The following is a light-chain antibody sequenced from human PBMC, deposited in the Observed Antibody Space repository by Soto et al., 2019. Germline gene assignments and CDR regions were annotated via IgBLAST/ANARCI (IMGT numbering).Light chain of an antibody. CDR2: DVS. J-gene: IGLJ2*01. CDR1: SSDVGGYNY. CDR3: SSYTSSSTVV. Sequence: QSALTQPASVFESPGQSITISCTGTSSDVGGYNYVSWYQQHPGKAPKLMIYDVSNRPSGVSNRFSGSKSGNTASLTISGLQAEDEADYYCSSYTSSSTVVFGGGTKLTVL. V-gene: IGLV2-14*01.